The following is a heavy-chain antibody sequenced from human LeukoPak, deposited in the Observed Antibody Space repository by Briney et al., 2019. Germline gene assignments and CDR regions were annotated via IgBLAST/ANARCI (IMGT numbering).Heavy chain of an antibody. CDR2: IYTSGST. CDR1: GGSISSYY. V-gene: IGHV4-4*07. Sequence: SETLSLTRTVSGGSISSYYWSWIRQPAGKGLEWIGRIYTSGSTNYNPSLKRRVTMSVDTSKNQFSLKLSSVTAADTAVYYCARPGQWLDVGTRDYYYGMDVWGQGTTVTVSS. D-gene: IGHD6-19*01. CDR3: ARPGQWLDVGTRDYYYGMDV. J-gene: IGHJ6*02.